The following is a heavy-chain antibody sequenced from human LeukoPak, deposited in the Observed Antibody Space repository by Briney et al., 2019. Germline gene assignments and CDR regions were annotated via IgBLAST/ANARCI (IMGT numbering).Heavy chain of an antibody. Sequence: PGGSLRLSCAASGFTFSSYAMHWVRQAPGKGLEWVAVISYDGSNKYYADSVKGRFTISRDNSKNTLYLQMNSLRAEDTAVYYCARVVVSYPYYMDVWGKGTTVTVSS. V-gene: IGHV3-30*04. CDR3: ARVVVSYPYYMDV. CDR2: ISYDGSNK. CDR1: GFTFSSYA. J-gene: IGHJ6*03. D-gene: IGHD2-15*01.